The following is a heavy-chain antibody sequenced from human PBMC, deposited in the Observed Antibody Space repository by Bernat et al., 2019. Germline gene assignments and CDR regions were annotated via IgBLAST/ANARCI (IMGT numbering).Heavy chain of an antibody. CDR3: AKEVYNYGSGSYYNWFDP. D-gene: IGHD3-10*01. CDR1: GFTFSSYA. Sequence: EVQLLESGGGLVQPGGSLRLSCAASGFTFSSYAMSWVRQAPGKGLEWVSAISGSGGSTYYADSVKGRFTISRDNSKNTLYLQMNSLRAEDTAVYYCAKEVYNYGSGSYYNWFDPWGQGTLVTVSS. V-gene: IGHV3-23*01. J-gene: IGHJ5*02. CDR2: ISGSGGST.